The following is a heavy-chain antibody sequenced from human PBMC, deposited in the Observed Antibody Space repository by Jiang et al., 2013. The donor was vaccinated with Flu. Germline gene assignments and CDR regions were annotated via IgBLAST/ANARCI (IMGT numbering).Heavy chain of an antibody. CDR1: GGSISSGDYY. Sequence: GGSISSGDYYWSWIRQPPGKGLEWIGYIYYSGSTYYNPSLKSRVTISVDTSKNQFSLKLSSVTAADTAVYYCARVGRVVPAARGRGLDAFDIWGQGTMVTVSS. D-gene: IGHD2-2*01. J-gene: IGHJ3*02. CDR3: ARVGRVVPAARGRGLDAFDI. CDR2: IYYSGST. V-gene: IGHV4-30-4*01.